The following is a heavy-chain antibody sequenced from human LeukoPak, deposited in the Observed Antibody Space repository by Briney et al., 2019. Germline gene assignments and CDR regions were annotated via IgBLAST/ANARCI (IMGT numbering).Heavy chain of an antibody. CDR2: TSFDGSIE. Sequence: PGGSLRLSCAASGFTFSSYGMHWVRQTPGKGLEWVALTSFDGSIEYYADSVKGRFTISRDNSKNTLFLQMNSLRPEDTAVYYCARGGYYDKEAFDIWGQGTMVTVSS. CDR3: ARGGYYDKEAFDI. J-gene: IGHJ3*02. CDR1: GFTFSSYG. D-gene: IGHD3-22*01. V-gene: IGHV3-30*03.